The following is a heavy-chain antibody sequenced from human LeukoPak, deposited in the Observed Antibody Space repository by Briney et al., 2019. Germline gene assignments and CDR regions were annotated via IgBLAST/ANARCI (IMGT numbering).Heavy chain of an antibody. CDR3: ARQRIGHYFDY. D-gene: IGHD2-15*01. V-gene: IGHV4-39*01. Sequence: SETLFLTCTVSGGSISSSSYYWGWIRQPPGKGLEWIGSIYYSGSTYYNPSLKSRVTISVDTSKNQFSLKLSSVTAADTAVYYCARQRIGHYFDYWGQGTLVTVSS. CDR2: IYYSGST. J-gene: IGHJ4*02. CDR1: GGSISSSSYY.